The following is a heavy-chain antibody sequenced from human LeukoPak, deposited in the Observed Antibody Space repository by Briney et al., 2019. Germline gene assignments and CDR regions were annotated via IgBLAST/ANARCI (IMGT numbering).Heavy chain of an antibody. V-gene: IGHV3-23*01. CDR1: GFTFSSYA. D-gene: IGHD5-18*01. J-gene: IGHJ6*02. CDR3: AKDSYVDTAMVNGMDV. Sequence: SGGSLRLPCAASGFTFSSYAMSWVRQAPGKGLECVSAISGSGGSTYYADSVKGRFTISRDNSKNTLYLQMNSLRAEDTAVYYCAKDSYVDTAMVNGMDVWDQGTTVTVSS. CDR2: ISGSGGST.